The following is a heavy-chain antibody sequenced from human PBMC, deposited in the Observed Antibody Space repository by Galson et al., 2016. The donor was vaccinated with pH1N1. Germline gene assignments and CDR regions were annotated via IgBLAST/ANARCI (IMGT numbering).Heavy chain of an antibody. CDR2: INPDSGST. CDR3: ARVSSSIPFDP. Sequence: SVKVSCKASGYTFTGYYIHWVRQAPGQGLEWMGWINPDSGSTTYAQNLPGRVTMTRDTSISTAFMEVNSLKSDDTAVYYCARVSSSIPFDPWGQGTLVTVSS. D-gene: IGHD6-13*01. J-gene: IGHJ5*02. CDR1: GYTFTGYY. V-gene: IGHV1-2*02.